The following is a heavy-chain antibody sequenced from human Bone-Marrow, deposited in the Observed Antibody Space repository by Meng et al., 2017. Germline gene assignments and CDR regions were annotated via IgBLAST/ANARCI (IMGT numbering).Heavy chain of an antibody. Sequence: GESLKISCKGSGYSFTSYWIAWVRQMPGKGLEWMGILYPGDSDTRYSPSFQGHVTISADKSISTAYLQWSSLKASDTAMYYCARIPMGGVTMVRGVIITGPVYFDYWGQGTLVTVSS. CDR2: LYPGDSDT. CDR1: GYSFTSYW. D-gene: IGHD3-10*01. CDR3: ARIPMGGVTMVRGVIITGPVYFDY. V-gene: IGHV5-51*01. J-gene: IGHJ4*02.